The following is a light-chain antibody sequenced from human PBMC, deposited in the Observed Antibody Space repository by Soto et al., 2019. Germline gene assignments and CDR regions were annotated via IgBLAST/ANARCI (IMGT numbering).Light chain of an antibody. CDR2: EVS. J-gene: IGLJ1*01. Sequence: QSALTQPPSASGSPGQSVTISCTGTSSDVGGYNYVSWYQQHPGKAPKLMIYEVSKRPSGVPDRFSGSKSGNTASLTVSGLRAEDEADYYCSSYAGSNNVFGTGTRSPS. CDR3: SSYAGSNNV. CDR1: SSDVGGYNY. V-gene: IGLV2-8*01.